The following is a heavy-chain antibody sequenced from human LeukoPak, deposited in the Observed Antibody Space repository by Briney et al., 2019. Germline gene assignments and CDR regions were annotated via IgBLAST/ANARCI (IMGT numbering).Heavy chain of an antibody. D-gene: IGHD6-19*01. CDR1: GGTFSTYS. Sequence: GASVKVSCKASGGTFSTYSINWVRQAPGQGLEWMGRIIPILGVPNYAQKFQDRVTITADKSTSTAYMEVTSLRSEDTAVYYCARSAVAGNEYFDYWGQGTLVTVSS. V-gene: IGHV1-69*02. J-gene: IGHJ4*02. CDR3: ARSAVAGNEYFDY. CDR2: IIPILGVP.